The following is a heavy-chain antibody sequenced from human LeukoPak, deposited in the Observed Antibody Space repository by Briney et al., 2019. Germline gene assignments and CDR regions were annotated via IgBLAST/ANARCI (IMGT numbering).Heavy chain of an antibody. V-gene: IGHV1-69*04. Sequence: ASVKVSCKASGGTFSSYAISWVRQAPGQGLEWMGRIIPILGIANYAQKFQGRVTITADKSTSTAYMELSGLRSEDTAVYYCARAGGYGDPYYFDYWGQGTLVTVSS. D-gene: IGHD4-17*01. J-gene: IGHJ4*02. CDR2: IIPILGIA. CDR1: GGTFSSYA. CDR3: ARAGGYGDPYYFDY.